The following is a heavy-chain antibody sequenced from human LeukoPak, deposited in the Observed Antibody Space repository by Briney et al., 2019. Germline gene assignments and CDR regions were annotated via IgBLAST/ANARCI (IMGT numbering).Heavy chain of an antibody. J-gene: IGHJ4*02. CDR2: IRYDGSNE. Sequence: GGSLRLSCATSGFTFSHYGMHWVRQAPGKGLEWVAVIRYDGSNEYNADSVKGRFTISRDNSKNTLFLQMNTPRAEDTAVYYCAREIWDRGKFYLDSWGQGTLVTVSS. CDR3: AREIWDRGKFYLDS. CDR1: GFTFSHYG. D-gene: IGHD3-16*01. V-gene: IGHV3-33*01.